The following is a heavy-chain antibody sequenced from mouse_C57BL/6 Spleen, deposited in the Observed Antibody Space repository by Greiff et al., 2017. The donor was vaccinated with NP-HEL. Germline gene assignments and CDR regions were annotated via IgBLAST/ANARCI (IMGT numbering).Heavy chain of an antibody. CDR1: GYAFSSSW. CDR2: IYPGDGDT. D-gene: IGHD1-1*01. CDR3: ARSLLLRAWFAY. Sequence: QVQLQQSGPELVKPGASVKISCKASGYAFSSSWMNWVKQRPGKGLEWIGRIYPGDGDTNYNGKFKGKATLTADKSSSTAYMQLSSLTSEDSAVYFCARSLLLRAWFAYWGQGTLVTVSA. V-gene: IGHV1-82*01. J-gene: IGHJ3*01.